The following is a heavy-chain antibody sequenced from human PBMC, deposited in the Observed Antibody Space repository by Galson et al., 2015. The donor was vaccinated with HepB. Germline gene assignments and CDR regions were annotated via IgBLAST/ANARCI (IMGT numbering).Heavy chain of an antibody. J-gene: IGHJ4*02. CDR3: ASLRGYDLKPLDY. Sequence: SLRLSCAASGFTFSSYAMSWVRQAPGKGLEWVSAISGSGGSTYYADSVKGRFTISRDNSKNTLYLQMNSLRAEDTAVYYCASLRGYDLKPLDYWGQGTLVTVSS. CDR1: GFTFSSYA. CDR2: ISGSGGST. V-gene: IGHV3-23*01. D-gene: IGHD5-12*01.